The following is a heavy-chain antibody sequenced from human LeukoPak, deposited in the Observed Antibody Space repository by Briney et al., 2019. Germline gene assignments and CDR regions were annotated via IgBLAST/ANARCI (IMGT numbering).Heavy chain of an antibody. J-gene: IGHJ4*02. CDR1: GFTFSNNW. Sequence: PGRSLSLSCAASGFTFSNNWMTWVRQAPEKGLEWVASVKKDASEKYYVDSVKGRFTISRDNAKNSLYLQMNSLRVEDTAVYYCARGPPYGSRSDYFDYWGQGTLVTVSS. V-gene: IGHV3-7*01. CDR2: VKKDASEK. CDR3: ARGPPYGSRSDYFDY. D-gene: IGHD3-10*01.